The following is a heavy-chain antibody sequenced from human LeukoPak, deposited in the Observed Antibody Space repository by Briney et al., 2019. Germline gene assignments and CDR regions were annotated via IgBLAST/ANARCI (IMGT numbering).Heavy chain of an antibody. CDR3: ARFAYGSDFFPGHY. CDR2: VYPGDSTT. Sequence: GESLKISCKGSGYRFTNYWIGWVRQMPGKGLEWMGIVYPGDSTTRYSPSFQGQVTISADRSITTAYLQWSSLKASDTAMYYCARFAYGSDFFPGHYWGQGTRVTVSS. J-gene: IGHJ4*02. V-gene: IGHV5-51*01. CDR1: GYRFTNYW. D-gene: IGHD3/OR15-3a*01.